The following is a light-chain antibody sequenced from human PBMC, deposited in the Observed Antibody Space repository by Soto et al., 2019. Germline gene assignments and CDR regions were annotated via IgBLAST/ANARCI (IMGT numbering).Light chain of an antibody. V-gene: IGLV2-8*01. CDR1: SSDVGGYNY. CDR3: SSYAGSNNLV. J-gene: IGLJ3*02. CDR2: EVS. Sequence: ALTQPPSASGSLGQSVPISCTGSSSDVGGYNYVSWYQQHPGKAPKLIIYEVSKRPSGVPDRFSGSKSGNTASLTVSGLQAEDEADYYCSSYAGSNNLVFGGGTKLTVL.